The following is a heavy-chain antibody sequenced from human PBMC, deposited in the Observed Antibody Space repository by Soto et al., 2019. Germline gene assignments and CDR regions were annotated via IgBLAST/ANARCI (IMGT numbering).Heavy chain of an antibody. CDR1: GFTFSNAW. CDR3: AKNKGYTTTLFFDY. D-gene: IGHD1-1*01. Sequence: PGGSLRLSCAASGFTFSNAWMNWVRQAPGKGLEWVGRIKSKTDGGTTDYAAPVKGRFTISRDDSKNTLYLQMNSLKTEDTAVYYCAKNKGYTTTLFFDYWGQGTLVTVSS. CDR2: IKSKTDGGTT. J-gene: IGHJ4*02. V-gene: IGHV3-15*07.